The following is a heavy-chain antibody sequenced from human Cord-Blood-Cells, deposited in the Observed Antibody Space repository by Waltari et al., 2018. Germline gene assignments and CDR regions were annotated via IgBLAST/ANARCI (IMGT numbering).Heavy chain of an antibody. J-gene: IGHJ4*02. CDR2: IYYSGST. D-gene: IGHD3-3*01. Sequence: QLQLQESGPGLVKPSETLSLTCTVSGGSISSSSYYWGWIAQPPGKGLEWIGSIYYSGSTYYNPSLKSRVTISVDTSKNQFSLKLSSVTAADTAVYYCARHHLIWSGRPFDYWGQGTLVTVSS. CDR1: GGSISSSSYY. CDR3: ARHHLIWSGRPFDY. V-gene: IGHV4-39*01.